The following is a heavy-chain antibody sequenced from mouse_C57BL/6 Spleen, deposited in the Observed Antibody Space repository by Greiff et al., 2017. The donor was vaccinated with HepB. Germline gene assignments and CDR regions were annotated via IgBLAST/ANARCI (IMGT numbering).Heavy chain of an antibody. CDR2: IDPEDGDT. V-gene: IGHV14-1*01. Sequence: VHVKQSGAELVRPGASVKLSCTASGFNIKDYYMHWVKQRPEQGLEWIGRIDPEDGDTEYAPKFQGKATMTADTSSNTAYLQLSSLTSEDTAVYYCTIYYDYERGFDYWGQGTTLTVSS. CDR1: GFNIKDYY. CDR3: TIYYDYERGFDY. D-gene: IGHD2-4*01. J-gene: IGHJ2*01.